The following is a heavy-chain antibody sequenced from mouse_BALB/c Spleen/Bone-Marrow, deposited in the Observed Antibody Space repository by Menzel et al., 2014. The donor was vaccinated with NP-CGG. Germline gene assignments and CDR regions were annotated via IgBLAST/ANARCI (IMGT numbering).Heavy chain of an antibody. CDR2: IRNKANGYTT. V-gene: IGHV7-3*02. J-gene: IGHJ4*01. CDR3: ARDDYYAMDY. CDR1: GFTFTDYY. Sequence: EVQGVESGGGLVQPGGSLRLSCVTSGFTFTDYYMSWVRQSPGKALEWLGFIRNKANGYTTEYSASVKGRFTISRDNSQSILYPQMNTLRAEDSATYYCARDDYYAMDYWGQGTSVTVSS.